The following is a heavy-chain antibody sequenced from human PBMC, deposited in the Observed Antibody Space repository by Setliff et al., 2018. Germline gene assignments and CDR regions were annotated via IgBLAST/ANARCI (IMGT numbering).Heavy chain of an antibody. D-gene: IGHD6-19*01. V-gene: IGHV4-39*07. CDR3: ARENRYSSGWYSYYYGMDV. J-gene: IGHJ6*02. Sequence: PSETLSLTCTVSGDSISSSSYYWGWIRQPPGKGLEWIGCIYYSGSTYYNPSLKSRVTISVDTSKNQFSLKVSSVTAADTAVYYCARENRYSSGWYSYYYGMDVWGQGTTVTVSS. CDR1: GDSISSSSYY. CDR2: IYYSGST.